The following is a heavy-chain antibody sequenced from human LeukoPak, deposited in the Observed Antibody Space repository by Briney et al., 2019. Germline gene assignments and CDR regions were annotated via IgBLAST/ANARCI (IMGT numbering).Heavy chain of an antibody. J-gene: IGHJ4*02. Sequence: SETLSLTCTVAGGSISSYYWSWIRQPPGKGREWIGYIYYSGSTNYNPFLKSRVTISVDTSKNQFSLKLSSVTAADTAVYYCAKHTGLLGTTLYYFDYWGQGTLVTVSS. V-gene: IGHV4-59*08. CDR2: IYYSGST. D-gene: IGHD3-16*01. CDR3: AKHTGLLGTTLYYFDY. CDR1: GGSISSYY.